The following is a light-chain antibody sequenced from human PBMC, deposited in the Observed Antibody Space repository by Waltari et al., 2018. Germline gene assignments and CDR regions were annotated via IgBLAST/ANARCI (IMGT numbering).Light chain of an antibody. Sequence: QSALTQPASVSGSPGQSITISCTGTSSDVGGFNWVSWYQQHPAKAPKVMIYAVTNRPSGVSNRFAGSKSGNTATLTISGLQAEDEADYYCMSYTSRHTMIFGGGTRLTVL. V-gene: IGLV2-14*01. CDR1: SSDVGGFNW. CDR3: MSYTSRHTMI. CDR2: AVT. J-gene: IGLJ2*01.